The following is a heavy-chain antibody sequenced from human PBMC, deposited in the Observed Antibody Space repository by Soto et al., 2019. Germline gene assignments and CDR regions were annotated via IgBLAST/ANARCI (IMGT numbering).Heavy chain of an antibody. Sequence: QVQLQESGPGLVKPSETLSLSCTVSGGSISSYYWSWFRQSLGKRMEWIGYVHHSWGSSYNPSLQTRVAISLDTSKSHFSLNVTAVTATDTAVYYCARKGFGPLHGLVDVWGQGTTVTVSS. CDR3: ARKGFGPLHGLVDV. V-gene: IGHV4-59*08. J-gene: IGHJ6*02. D-gene: IGHD3-10*01. CDR1: GGSISSYY. CDR2: VHHSWGS.